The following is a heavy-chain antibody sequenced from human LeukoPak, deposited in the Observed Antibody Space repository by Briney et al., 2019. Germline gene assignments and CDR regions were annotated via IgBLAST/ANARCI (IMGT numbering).Heavy chain of an antibody. Sequence: SETLSLTCAVYGGSFSGYYWSWIRQPPGKGLEWIGEINHSGSTNYNPSLKSRVAISVDTSKNRFSLRLSSVTAADTAVYYCARDLGGSYSSETWFDPWGQGTLVTVSS. V-gene: IGHV4-34*01. CDR3: ARDLGGSYSSETWFDP. D-gene: IGHD1-26*01. CDR1: GGSFSGYY. CDR2: INHSGST. J-gene: IGHJ5*02.